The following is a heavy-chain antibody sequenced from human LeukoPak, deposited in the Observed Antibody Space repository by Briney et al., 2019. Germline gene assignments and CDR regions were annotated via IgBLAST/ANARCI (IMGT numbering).Heavy chain of an antibody. Sequence: GEPLKISCQGSGSGFTSYWIGWVRQMPGKGLEWMGIIYPGDSDTRYSPSFQGQVTISADKSISTAYLQWSSLKASETAMYYCARHRYCSGGSCYSDYWGQGTLVTVSS. D-gene: IGHD2-15*01. CDR2: IYPGDSDT. CDR3: ARHRYCSGGSCYSDY. CDR1: GSGFTSYW. V-gene: IGHV5-51*01. J-gene: IGHJ4*02.